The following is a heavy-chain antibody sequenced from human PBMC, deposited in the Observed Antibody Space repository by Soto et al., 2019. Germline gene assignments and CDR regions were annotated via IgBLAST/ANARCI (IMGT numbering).Heavy chain of an antibody. J-gene: IGHJ4*02. CDR2: IFSNDEK. CDR1: GFSLSNARMG. V-gene: IGHV2-26*01. Sequence: QVTLKESGPVLVKPTETLTLTCTVSGFSLSNARMGVSWIRQPPGKALEWLAHIFSNDEKSYSTSLKSRLTISKDTSKSQVVLTMTNMDPVDTATYYCARRHSSGWYYFDYWGQGTRVTVSS. D-gene: IGHD6-19*01. CDR3: ARRHSSGWYYFDY.